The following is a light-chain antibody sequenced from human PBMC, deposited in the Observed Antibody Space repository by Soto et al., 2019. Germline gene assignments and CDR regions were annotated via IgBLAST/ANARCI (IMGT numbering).Light chain of an antibody. J-gene: IGKJ1*01. CDR1: QSVGTS. CDR3: QQSSNWPPWT. CDR2: DAS. V-gene: IGKV3-11*01. Sequence: EIVLTQSPATLSLSPGERATFSCKASQSVGTSLAWFQQKPGQAPRLLIYDASVRAPGIPARFSGSGSGTDFTLTISRLQPEDIAMYYCQQSSNWPPWTFGRGTRVEI.